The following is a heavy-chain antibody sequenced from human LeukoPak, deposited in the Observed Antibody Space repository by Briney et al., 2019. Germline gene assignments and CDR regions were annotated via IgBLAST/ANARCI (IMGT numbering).Heavy chain of an antibody. J-gene: IGHJ4*02. D-gene: IGHD3-10*01. Sequence: QPGGSLRLSCAASGLTVSSNYMSWVRQAPGKGLEWVSVIYSGGSTYYIDSVRGRFTISRDNSKNALYLQMNSLRAEDTAVYYCARDAGSRYFDNWGQGALVTVSS. CDR2: IYSGGST. CDR1: GLTVSSNY. V-gene: IGHV3-53*01. CDR3: ARDAGSRYFDN.